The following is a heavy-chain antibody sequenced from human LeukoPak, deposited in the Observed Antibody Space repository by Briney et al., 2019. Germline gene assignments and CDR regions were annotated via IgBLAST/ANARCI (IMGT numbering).Heavy chain of an antibody. CDR1: GFTFSSYW. V-gene: IGHV3-74*01. Sequence: GGSLRLSCAASGFTFSSYWMHWVRQAPGKGLVWASRIDSDGSSTIYADSAKGRFTISRDNAKNTLYLQMNSLRAEDTAVYCCARSGAPTLDYWGQGTLVIVSS. CDR3: ARSGAPTLDY. D-gene: IGHD2-15*01. CDR2: IDSDGSST. J-gene: IGHJ4*02.